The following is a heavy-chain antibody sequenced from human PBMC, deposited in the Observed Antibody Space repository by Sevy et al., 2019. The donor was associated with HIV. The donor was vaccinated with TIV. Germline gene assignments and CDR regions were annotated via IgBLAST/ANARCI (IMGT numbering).Heavy chain of an antibody. D-gene: IGHD2-2*01. CDR2: IKYDGSEI. CDR1: GFNINTYW. Sequence: QAGGSLRLSCAASGFNINTYWMNWVRQAPGKGLEWVANIKYDGSEIYYVDSVRGRFTISKDNARNLVYLQMNSLRAEDTALYYCVRAIVIEGSFWGQGTLVTVSS. V-gene: IGHV3-7*01. CDR3: VRAIVIEGSF. J-gene: IGHJ4*02.